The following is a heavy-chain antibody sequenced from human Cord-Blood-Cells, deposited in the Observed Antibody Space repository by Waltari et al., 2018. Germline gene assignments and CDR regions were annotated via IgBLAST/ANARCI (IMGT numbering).Heavy chain of an antibody. D-gene: IGHD3-22*01. V-gene: IGHV4-34*01. CDR3: ARHWSYYDSSGYSGFDY. CDR1: GGSFSGYY. J-gene: IGHJ4*02. Sequence: QVQLQQWGAGLLKPSETLSLTCAVYGGSFSGYYWSWIRQPPGKGLEWIGEINHSGSTNYNPALKSRVTISVDTSKNQFSLKRSSVTAADTAVYYCARHWSYYDSSGYSGFDYWGQGTLVTVSS. CDR2: INHSGST.